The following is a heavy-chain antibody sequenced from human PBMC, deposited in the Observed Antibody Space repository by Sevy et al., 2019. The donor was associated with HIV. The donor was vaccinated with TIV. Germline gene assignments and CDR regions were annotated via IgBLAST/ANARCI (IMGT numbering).Heavy chain of an antibody. D-gene: IGHD2-15*01. J-gene: IGHJ4*02. CDR3: ARDLFSGGNAVYGY. Sequence: GGSLRLSCAASGFTFSSYAMNWVRQAPGKGLEWVSSINAISSNIYYADSVKGRLTNSRDNAENSLYLQMNSVRAEDTAVYYCARDLFSGGNAVYGYWGQGTLVTVSS. V-gene: IGHV3-21*01. CDR1: GFTFSSYA. CDR2: INAISSNI.